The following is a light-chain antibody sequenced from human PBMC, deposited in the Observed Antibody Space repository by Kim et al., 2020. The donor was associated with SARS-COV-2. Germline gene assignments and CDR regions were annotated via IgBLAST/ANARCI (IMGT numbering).Light chain of an antibody. CDR2: DVT. Sequence: GQLNNLSRTGTRGVVGAYNYVSCYQQKPGKAPKLIIYDVTDRPSGVSNRFSGSKSGNTASLTISGLQADDEADYYCSSYTRSSTRIFGGGTQLTVL. CDR1: RGVVGAYNY. J-gene: IGLJ2*01. CDR3: SSYTRSSTRI. V-gene: IGLV2-14*03.